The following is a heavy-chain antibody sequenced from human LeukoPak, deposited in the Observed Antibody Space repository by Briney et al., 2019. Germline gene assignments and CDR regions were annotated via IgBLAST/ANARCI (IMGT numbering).Heavy chain of an antibody. V-gene: IGHV3-23*01. CDR3: AKAWKWLPYYFDY. J-gene: IGHJ4*02. Sequence: PGGSLRLSCAASGFTFSSYAMSWVRQAPGKGLEWVSAISGSGGSTYYADSVKGRFAISRDNSKNTLYLQMNSLRAEDTAVYYCAKAWKWLPYYFDYWGQGTLVTVSS. CDR2: ISGSGGST. D-gene: IGHD5-12*01. CDR1: GFTFSSYA.